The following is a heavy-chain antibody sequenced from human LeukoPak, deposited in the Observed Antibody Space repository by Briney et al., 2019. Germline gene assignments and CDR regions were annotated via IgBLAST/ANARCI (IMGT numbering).Heavy chain of an antibody. CDR1: GFTFSNAW. V-gene: IGHV3-15*01. Sequence: GGSLRLSCAASGFTFSNAWMSWVRQAPGKGLEWVGRIKSKTDGGTTDYAAPVKGRFTISRDNSKNTLYLQMNSLRAEDTAVYYCAKDQAATFGGCVDYWGQGTLVTVSS. J-gene: IGHJ4*02. CDR2: IKSKTDGGTT. CDR3: AKDQAATFGGCVDY. D-gene: IGHD4-23*01.